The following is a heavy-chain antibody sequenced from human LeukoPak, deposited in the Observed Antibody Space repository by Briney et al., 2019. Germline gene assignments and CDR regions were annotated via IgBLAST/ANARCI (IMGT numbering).Heavy chain of an antibody. J-gene: IGHJ4*02. V-gene: IGHV4-30-4*01. CDR3: ARSPSVATITALFDY. CDR1: GGSISSGDYY. Sequence: PSETLPLTCTVSGGSISSGDYYWSWIRQPPGKGLEWIGYIYYSGSTYYNPSLKSRVTISVDTSRNQFSLKLSSVTAADTAVYYCARSPSVATITALFDYWGQGTLVAVSS. D-gene: IGHD5-24*01. CDR2: IYYSGST.